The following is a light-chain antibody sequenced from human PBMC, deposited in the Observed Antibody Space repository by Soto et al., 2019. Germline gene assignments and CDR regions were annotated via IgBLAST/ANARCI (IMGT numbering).Light chain of an antibody. CDR1: SSNIGGNT. CDR3: AGWDDSLNGVV. J-gene: IGLJ2*01. CDR2: SNN. Sequence: QSVLTQPPSASGTPGQRVTISCSGSSSNIGGNTVNWYQQLPGTAPKLLIYSNNQRPSGVPDRFSGSKSGTSASLAISGLQSEDEADYYCAGWDDSLNGVVFGGGTKLT. V-gene: IGLV1-44*01.